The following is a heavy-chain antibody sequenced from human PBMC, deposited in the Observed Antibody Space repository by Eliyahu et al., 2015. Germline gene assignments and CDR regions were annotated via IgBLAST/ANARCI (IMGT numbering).Heavy chain of an antibody. D-gene: IGHD3-22*01. Sequence: GRFTISRDNSKNTLYLQMNSLXVEDTAVYYCAQGRAPWLLRSLGYWGQGTLVTVSS. J-gene: IGHJ4*02. V-gene: IGHV3-30*02. CDR3: AQGRAPWLLRSLGY.